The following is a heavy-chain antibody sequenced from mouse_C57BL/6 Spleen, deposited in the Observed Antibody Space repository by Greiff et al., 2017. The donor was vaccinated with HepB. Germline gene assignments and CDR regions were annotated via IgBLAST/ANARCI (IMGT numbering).Heavy chain of an antibody. CDR2: IDPEDGET. J-gene: IGHJ2*01. V-gene: IGHV14-2*01. CDR1: GFNITDYY. CDR3: ARGDRYGSIPYYFDY. D-gene: IGHD1-1*01. Sequence: VQLQQSGAELVKPGASVKLSCTASGFNITDYYLHWVKQRPEQGLEWIGRIDPEDGETKYAPKFQGKATITAYTSSNTAYLQLSSLPSADTAVYYCARGDRYGSIPYYFDYWGQGTTLTVSS.